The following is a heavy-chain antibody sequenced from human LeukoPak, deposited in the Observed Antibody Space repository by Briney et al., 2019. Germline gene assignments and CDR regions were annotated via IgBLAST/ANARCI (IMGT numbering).Heavy chain of an antibody. J-gene: IGHJ4*02. D-gene: IGHD6-13*01. Sequence: SETLSLTCAVSPGSMDSGLYYWTWIRQPAGKGLEWIGRISNNGGTAYNPSLRSRVTITVDTSNNRLSLKVTSVTAADTAVYYCARRSSWSNRGFDYWGQGTLVTVSS. CDR2: ISNNGGT. CDR1: PGSMDSGLYY. V-gene: IGHV4-61*02. CDR3: ARRSSWSNRGFDY.